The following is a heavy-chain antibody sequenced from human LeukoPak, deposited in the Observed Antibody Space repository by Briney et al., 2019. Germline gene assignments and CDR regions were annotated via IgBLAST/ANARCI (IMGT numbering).Heavy chain of an antibody. CDR1: GYTFTSYY. CDR2: INPSGGST. J-gene: IGHJ4*02. CDR3: ARHYSGSQSPVDYFDY. D-gene: IGHD1-26*01. Sequence: ASVKVSCKASGYTFTSYYMHWVRQAPGQGLEWMGIINPSGGSTSYAQKFQGRVTMTRDTSTSTVYMGLSSLRSEDTAVYYCARHYSGSQSPVDYFDYWGQGTLVTVSS. V-gene: IGHV1-46*01.